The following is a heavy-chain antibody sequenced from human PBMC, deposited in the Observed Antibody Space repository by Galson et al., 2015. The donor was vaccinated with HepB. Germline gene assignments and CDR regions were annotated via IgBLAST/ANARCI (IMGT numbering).Heavy chain of an antibody. CDR1: GCPFNSYG. CDR2: IKYDGSHI. CDR3: AKKRAWSAWSPCDY. J-gene: IGHJ4*02. D-gene: IGHD2-15*01. Sequence: SLRLSCQDSGCPFNSYGMHWVRQAPGQGLEWVAMIKYDGSHINYADSVKGRCPISRDKSHNTMYLQISSLRSEDTAVYYCAKKRAWSAWSPCDYWGQGTLVAVSS. V-gene: IGHV3-30*18.